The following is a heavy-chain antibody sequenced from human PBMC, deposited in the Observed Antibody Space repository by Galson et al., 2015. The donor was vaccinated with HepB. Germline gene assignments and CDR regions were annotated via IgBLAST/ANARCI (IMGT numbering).Heavy chain of an antibody. CDR2: ISGSSSYT. Sequence: SLRLSCAASGFTFSDYYMNWIRQAPGKGLEWVSYISGSSSYTNYADSVKGRFTISRDNAKNSLYLQMNSLRAEDTAVYYCARGSVPGYSRYNSNPDYWGQGTLVTVSS. D-gene: IGHD5-12*01. J-gene: IGHJ4*02. CDR1: GFTFSDYY. CDR3: ARGSVPGYSRYNSNPDY. V-gene: IGHV3-11*05.